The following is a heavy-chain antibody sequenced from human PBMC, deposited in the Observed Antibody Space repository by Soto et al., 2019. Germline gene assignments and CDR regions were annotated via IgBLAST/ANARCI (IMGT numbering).Heavy chain of an antibody. Sequence: SETLSLTCAVSGGSIYSNNWWSWVRQPPGKGLEWIGEIHHSGSTNYNPSLNSRVTISRDDSKNTLYLQMNSLKTEDTAVYYCTTGIVVVIPSGMDVWGQGTTVTVSS. CDR1: GGSIYSNNW. V-gene: IGHV4-4*02. CDR3: TTGIVVVIPSGMDV. CDR2: IHHSGST. D-gene: IGHD3-22*01. J-gene: IGHJ6*02.